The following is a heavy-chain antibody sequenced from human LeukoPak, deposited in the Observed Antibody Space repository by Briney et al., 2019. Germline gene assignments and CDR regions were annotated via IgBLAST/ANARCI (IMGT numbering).Heavy chain of an antibody. CDR2: ISSSGSTI. CDR1: GFTFSSYE. V-gene: IGHV3-48*03. D-gene: IGHD3-16*01. CDR3: ARDGLGGFDY. J-gene: IGHJ4*02. Sequence: GGSLRLSCGAWGFTFSSYEMNWLRQAPGKGLEGVSYISSSGSTIYYADSVKRRFTISRDNAKNSLYLQMNSRRAEDTAVYYCARDGLGGFDYWGQGTLVTVSS.